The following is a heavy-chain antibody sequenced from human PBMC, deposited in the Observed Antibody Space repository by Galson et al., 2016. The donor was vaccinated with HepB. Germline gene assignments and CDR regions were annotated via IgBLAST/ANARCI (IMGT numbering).Heavy chain of an antibody. D-gene: IGHD1-14*01. V-gene: IGHV3-23*01. J-gene: IGHJ4*02. CDR2: ISGSGATT. CDR3: ARNTPSPGNGAYFDY. Sequence: SLRLSCAASGFTFSSYAMNWVRQAPGKGLEWVSHISGSGATTHDADSVKGRFTISRDNSKNTLYLQMNSLRADDTAVYYCARNTPSPGNGAYFDYWGRGALVTVSS. CDR1: GFTFSSYA.